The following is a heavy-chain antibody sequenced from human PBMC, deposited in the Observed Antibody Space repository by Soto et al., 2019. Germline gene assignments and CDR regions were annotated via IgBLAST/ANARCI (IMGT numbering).Heavy chain of an antibody. CDR2: IYYSGST. Sequence: QVQLQESGPGVVKPSETLSLTCRVSGGSISSYYWSWIRQPPGKGLEWIGYIYYSGSTNYNPSLKSRVTISVDTSKNQFSLKLTSVTAADTAVYYCARHVDTANAYYFDSWGQGTLVTVSS. D-gene: IGHD5-18*01. J-gene: IGHJ4*02. CDR3: ARHVDTANAYYFDS. V-gene: IGHV4-59*01. CDR1: GGSISSYY.